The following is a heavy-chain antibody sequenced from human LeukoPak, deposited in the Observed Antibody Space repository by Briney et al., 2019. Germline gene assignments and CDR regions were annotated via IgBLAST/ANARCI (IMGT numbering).Heavy chain of an antibody. J-gene: IGHJ4*02. CDR2: INHSGST. CDR1: GGSFSGYY. Sequence: SETLSLTCAVYGGSFSGYYWSWIRQPPGKGLEWIGEINHSGSTNYNPSLKSRVTISVDTSKNQFSLKLSSVTAADTAVYYCARGDWVVPAAIEVPGFNFDYWGQGTLVTVSS. CDR3: ARGDWVVPAAIEVPGFNFDY. D-gene: IGHD2-2*01. V-gene: IGHV4-34*01.